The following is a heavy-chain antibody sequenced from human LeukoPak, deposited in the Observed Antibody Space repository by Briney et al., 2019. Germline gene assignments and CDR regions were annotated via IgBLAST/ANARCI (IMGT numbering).Heavy chain of an antibody. Sequence: SETLSLTCAVYGGSFSGYYWSWIRQPPGKGLEWIGEINHSGSTNYNPSLKSRVTISVDTSKNQFSLKLSSVTAADTAVYYCARRGTTPALWGQGPLVPVSS. V-gene: IGHV4-34*01. J-gene: IGHJ4*02. CDR3: ARRGTTPAL. D-gene: IGHD1-1*01. CDR2: INHSGST. CDR1: GGSFSGYY.